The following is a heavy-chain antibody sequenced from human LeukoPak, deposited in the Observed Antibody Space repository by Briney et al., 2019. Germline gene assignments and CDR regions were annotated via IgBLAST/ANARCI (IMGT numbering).Heavy chain of an antibody. Sequence: SVKVSCKASGGTFSSYAISWVRQAPGQGLEWMEGIIPIFGTANYAQKFQGRVTITADESTSTAYMELSSLRSEDTAVYYCASGRDLYYFDYWGQGTLVTVSS. V-gene: IGHV1-69*01. D-gene: IGHD5-24*01. CDR1: GGTFSSYA. CDR3: ASGRDLYYFDY. CDR2: IIPIFGTA. J-gene: IGHJ4*02.